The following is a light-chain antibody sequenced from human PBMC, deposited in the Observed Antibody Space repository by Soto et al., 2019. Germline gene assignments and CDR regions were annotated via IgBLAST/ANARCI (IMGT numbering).Light chain of an antibody. CDR3: SSHTANNTWL. Sequence: QSALTQPDSVSGSLGQSISVSCTGTSGDLGNFNSVSWYQQHPGKAPKLILFEVYNRPSGVSNRFSGSKSANTASLTIIGLQTEGEADYYCSSHTANNTWLFGGGTKLTVL. V-gene: IGLV2-14*03. J-gene: IGLJ2*01. CDR1: SGDLGNFNS. CDR2: EVY.